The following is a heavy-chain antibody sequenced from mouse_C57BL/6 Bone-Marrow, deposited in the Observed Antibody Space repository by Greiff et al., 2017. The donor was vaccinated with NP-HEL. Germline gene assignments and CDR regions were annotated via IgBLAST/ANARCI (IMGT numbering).Heavy chain of an antibody. CDR2: INPGSGGT. D-gene: IGHD2-4*01. Sequence: VQLQQSGAELVRPGTSVKVSCKASGYAFTNYLIEWVKQRPGQGLEWIGVINPGSGGTKCNEKFKGKATLTADKSSSTAYMQLSSLTSEDSAVYFCARGGDYDDYAMDYWGQGTSVTVSS. CDR3: ARGGDYDDYAMDY. CDR1: GYAFTNYL. V-gene: IGHV1-54*01. J-gene: IGHJ4*01.